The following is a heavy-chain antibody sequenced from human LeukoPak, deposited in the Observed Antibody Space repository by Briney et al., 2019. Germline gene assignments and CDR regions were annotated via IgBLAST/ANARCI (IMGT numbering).Heavy chain of an antibody. J-gene: IGHJ4*02. D-gene: IGHD2-21*01. CDR1: GFTFNSFA. V-gene: IGHV3-23*01. CDR2: IDKIGVGT. CDR3: AKDYVVGSIDY. Sequence: PGGSLRLSCAASGFTFNSFAMSWIRQAPGKGLEWVSSIDKIGVGTYYADSVRGRFTISRDNSKNTLFLQMNSLRAEDSAVYYCAKDYVVGSIDYWGQGTLVTVSS.